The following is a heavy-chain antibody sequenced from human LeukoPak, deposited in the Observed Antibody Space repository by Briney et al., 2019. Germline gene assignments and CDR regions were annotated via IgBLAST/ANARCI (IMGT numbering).Heavy chain of an antibody. CDR1: GFTFSSYG. V-gene: IGHV3-33*01. CDR2: IWFDGSNK. CDR3: ARPDYDSSGYADY. D-gene: IGHD3-22*01. J-gene: IGHJ4*02. Sequence: GRSLRLSCAAPGFTFSSYGMHWVRQAPGKGLEWVAVIWFDGSNKYYADSVKGRFTISRDNSKNTLYLQMNSLRAEDTAVYYCARPDYDSSGYADYWGQGTLVTVSS.